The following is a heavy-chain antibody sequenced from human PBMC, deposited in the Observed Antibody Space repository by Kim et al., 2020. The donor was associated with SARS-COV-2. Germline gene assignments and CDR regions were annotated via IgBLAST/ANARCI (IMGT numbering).Heavy chain of an antibody. J-gene: IGHJ3*02. CDR2: IKSKSDGGTI. D-gene: IGHD3-22*01. CDR1: GFTFTNAW. Sequence: GGSLRLTCAASGFTFTNAWMSWVRQAPGKGLEWVGRIKSKSDGGTIDYAAPVKGRFTISRDDSKNMVYVQMNSLKTEDTAVYFCNTRITYYYEGPLDIWGRGTMVTVSP. CDR3: NTRITYYYEGPLDI. V-gene: IGHV3-15*01.